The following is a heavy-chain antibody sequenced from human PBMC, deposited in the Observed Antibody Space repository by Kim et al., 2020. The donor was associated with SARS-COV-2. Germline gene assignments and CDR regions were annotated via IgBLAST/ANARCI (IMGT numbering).Heavy chain of an antibody. V-gene: IGHV3-43*02. D-gene: IGHD3-22*01. CDR3: AKDIRLFGYYDSERYYGMDV. J-gene: IGHJ6*02. Sequence: GGSLRLSCAASGFTFDDYAMHWVRQAPGKGLEWVSLISGDGGSTYYADSVKGRFTISRDNSKNSLYLQMNSLRTEDTALYYCAKDIRLFGYYDSERYYGMDVWGQGTTVTVSS. CDR1: GFTFDDYA. CDR2: ISGDGGST.